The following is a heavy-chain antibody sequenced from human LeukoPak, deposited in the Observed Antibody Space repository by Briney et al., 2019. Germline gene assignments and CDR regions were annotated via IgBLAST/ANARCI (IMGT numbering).Heavy chain of an antibody. J-gene: IGHJ3*02. CDR1: GFTFSSYG. V-gene: IGHV3-33*01. CDR2: IWYDGSNK. D-gene: IGHD2-8*02. CDR3: ARDTDGLDAFDI. Sequence: PGGSLRFSCAASGFTFSSYGMHWVRQAPGKGLEWVAVIWYDGSNKYYADSVKGRFTISRDNSKNTLYLQMNSLRAEDTAVYYCARDTDGLDAFDIWGQGTMVTVSS.